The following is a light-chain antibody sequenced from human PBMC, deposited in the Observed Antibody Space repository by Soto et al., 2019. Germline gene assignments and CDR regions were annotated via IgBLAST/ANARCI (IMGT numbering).Light chain of an antibody. Sequence: MGMTHSPAILSVSPWEIATLSCRASQSVNSNYLAWYQQHPGQPPRLLIYGISTRATGIPARFSGSGSGTEFSLTISSLQSEDFAVYYCQQYSKWPITFGQGTRLEIK. V-gene: IGKV3-15*01. CDR1: QSVNSN. J-gene: IGKJ5*01. CDR3: QQYSKWPIT. CDR2: GIS.